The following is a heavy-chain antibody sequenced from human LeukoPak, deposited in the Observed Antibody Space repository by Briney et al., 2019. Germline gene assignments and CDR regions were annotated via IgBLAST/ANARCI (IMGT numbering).Heavy chain of an antibody. CDR3: ANDSGAYVVYSTGDY. CDR1: AFTCNDYD. D-gene: IGHD4-23*01. Sequence: PGGSLRLSCDGYAFTCNDYDMEWLRQAPGKGLEWVAFIRYDGHTEYYADSVKGRFTITRDNSKDTLYLQANSLRPEDTSIYLRANDSGAYVVYSTGDYWGQGTLVTVSS. V-gene: IGHV3-30*02. CDR2: IRYDGHTE. J-gene: IGHJ4*02.